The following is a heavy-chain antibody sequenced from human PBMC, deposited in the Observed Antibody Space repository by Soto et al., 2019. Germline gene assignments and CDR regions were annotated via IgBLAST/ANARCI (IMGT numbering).Heavy chain of an antibody. CDR1: GGSIRSYY. CDR2: IYTSGST. CDR3: AREGAXXXXXXX. D-gene: IGHD2-21*02. J-gene: IGHJ1*01. V-gene: IGHV4-4*07. Sequence: QVQLQESGPGLVKPSETLSLTCNVSGGSIRSYYWSWVRQPAGKPLEWIGRIYTSGSTNYNRSLXXRVSMSXXXXXXXXXXEVTXXXXXXXXXXYCAREGAXXXXXXXWG.